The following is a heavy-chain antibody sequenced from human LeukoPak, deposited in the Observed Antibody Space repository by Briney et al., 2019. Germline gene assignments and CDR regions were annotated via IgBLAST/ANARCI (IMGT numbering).Heavy chain of an antibody. CDR1: GFTFDDYG. Sequence: GGXLRLSYAASGFTFDDYGMSWVGQAPGKGLEGVSGINWNGGSTVYADSVKGRFTISRDKDKNCLYVQMNSVRAGDTALYYCARSRIKYYYDSREFDAFDIWGQGTMVTVSS. J-gene: IGHJ3*02. D-gene: IGHD3-22*01. V-gene: IGHV3-20*03. CDR2: INWNGGST. CDR3: ARSRIKYYYDSREFDAFDI.